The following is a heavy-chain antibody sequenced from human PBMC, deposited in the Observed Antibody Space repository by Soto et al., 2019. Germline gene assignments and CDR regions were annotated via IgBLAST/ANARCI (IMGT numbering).Heavy chain of an antibody. D-gene: IGHD6-13*01. CDR1: DGSISSSNW. J-gene: IGHJ6*02. V-gene: IGHV4-4*02. Sequence: QVQLQESGPGLVKPSGTLSLTCAVSDGSISSSNWWSWVRQPPGKGLEWIGEIYHSGSTNYNPSLKSRVTISVDKSKNQFSLKLSSVTAADTAVYYCARDLLYSSSWSYYGMDVWGQGTTVTVSS. CDR3: ARDLLYSSSWSYYGMDV. CDR2: IYHSGST.